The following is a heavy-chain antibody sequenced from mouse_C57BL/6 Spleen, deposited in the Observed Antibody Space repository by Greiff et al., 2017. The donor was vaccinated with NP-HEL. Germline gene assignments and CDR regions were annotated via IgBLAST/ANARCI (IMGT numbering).Heavy chain of an antibody. V-gene: IGHV1-26*01. CDR1: GYTFTDYY. Sequence: EVQLQQSGPELVKPGASVKISCKASGYTFTDYYMNWVKQSHGKSLEWIGDINPNNGGTSYNQKFKGKATLTVDKSSSTAYMELRSLTSEDSAVYYCARSRWDYGSFAYWGQGTLVTVSA. CDR3: ARSRWDYGSFAY. D-gene: IGHD1-2*01. CDR2: INPNNGGT. J-gene: IGHJ3*01.